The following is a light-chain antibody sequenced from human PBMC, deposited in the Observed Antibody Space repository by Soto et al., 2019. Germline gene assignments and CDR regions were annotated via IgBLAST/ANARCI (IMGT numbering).Light chain of an antibody. J-gene: IGLJ2*01. Sequence: QSALAQPASVSGSPGQSITISCTGTSSDIGVYHYVSWFQQHPGKAPKLIIYEVSYRPSGISNRFSGSQSGNTASLTISGLQAEDEADYYCSSYTSSATLIFG. V-gene: IGLV2-14*01. CDR1: SSDIGVYHY. CDR2: EVS. CDR3: SSYTSSATLI.